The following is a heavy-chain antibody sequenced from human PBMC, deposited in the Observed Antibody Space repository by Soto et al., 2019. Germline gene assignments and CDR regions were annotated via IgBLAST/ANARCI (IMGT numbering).Heavy chain of an antibody. V-gene: IGHV4-59*08. Sequence: SETLSLTCTVSGGSISSHYWSWIRQPPGKGLEWIGYIYYSGSTSYNPSLRSRVTISVDTSKTQFSLKLSSVTAADTAVYYCARQYLGYSSGSYNYFDYWGQGTLVTVSS. J-gene: IGHJ4*02. CDR3: ARQYLGYSSGSYNYFDY. CDR2: IYYSGST. CDR1: GGSISSHY. D-gene: IGHD6-19*01.